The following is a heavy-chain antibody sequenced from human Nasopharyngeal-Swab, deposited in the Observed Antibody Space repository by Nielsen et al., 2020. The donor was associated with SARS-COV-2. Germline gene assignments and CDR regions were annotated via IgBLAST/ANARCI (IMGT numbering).Heavy chain of an antibody. D-gene: IGHD6-13*01. J-gene: IGHJ3*02. CDR3: ARHVEQQLVRGSDAFDI. CDR2: IYYSGST. V-gene: IGHV4-39*01. Sequence: SETLSLTCTVSGGSISSSSYYWGWIRQPPGKGLEWIGSIYYSGSTYYNPSLKSRVTISVDTSKNQFSLKLSSVTAADTAVYYCARHVEQQLVRGSDAFDIWGQGTMVTVPS. CDR1: GGSISSSSYY.